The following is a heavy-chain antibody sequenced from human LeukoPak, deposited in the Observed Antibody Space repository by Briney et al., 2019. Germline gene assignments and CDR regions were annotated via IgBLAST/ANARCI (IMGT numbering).Heavy chain of an antibody. D-gene: IGHD4-23*01. CDR1: GYTFTNYY. CDR2: INPSGGYT. CDR3: ARDGVYGGIEIDY. Sequence: ASVKVSCKASGYTFTNYYMHWVRQAPGQGLEWMGLINPSGGYTNYAQKSQGRVTMTRDTSTSTVYMELSSLRSEDTAVYYCARDGVYGGIEIDYWGQGTLVTVSS. V-gene: IGHV1-46*01. J-gene: IGHJ4*02.